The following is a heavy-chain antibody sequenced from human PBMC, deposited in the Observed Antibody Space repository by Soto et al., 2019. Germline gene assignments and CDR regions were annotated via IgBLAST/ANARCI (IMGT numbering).Heavy chain of an antibody. V-gene: IGHV3-64D*06. CDR2: ISNNGYST. CDR3: XTMISAPGAFDY. Sequence: PGGSLRLSCSVSGLSLFTQTIHWVRQAPGKGLEYVSAISNNGYSTFYADSVRGRFTISTDISKNTVYLQMTTLRTEDTAIYYCXTMISAPGAFDYWGQGTLVTVSS. J-gene: IGHJ4*02. CDR1: GLSLFTQT. D-gene: IGHD3-22*01.